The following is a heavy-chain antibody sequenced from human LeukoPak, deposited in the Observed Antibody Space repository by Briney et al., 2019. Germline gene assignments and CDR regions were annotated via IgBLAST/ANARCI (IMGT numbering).Heavy chain of an antibody. CDR1: GGSFSGYY. V-gene: IGHV4-34*01. CDR3: ARSRGYSYGYVDY. J-gene: IGHJ4*02. CDR2: INHSGST. Sequence: SETLSLTCAVYGGSFSGYYWSWIRQPPGKGLEWIGEINHSGSTNYNPSLKSRVTISVDTSKNQFSLKLGSVTAADTAVYYCARSRGYSYGYVDYWGQGTLVTVSS. D-gene: IGHD5-18*01.